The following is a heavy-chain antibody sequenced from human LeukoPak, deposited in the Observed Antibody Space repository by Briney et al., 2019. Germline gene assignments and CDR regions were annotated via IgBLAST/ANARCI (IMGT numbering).Heavy chain of an antibody. CDR2: INPNSGGT. D-gene: IGHD2-2*01. CDR3: AREGGDCSSTSCYQGWFDP. CDR1: GGTFSSYA. J-gene: IGHJ5*02. Sequence: GSSVKVSCKASGGTFSSYAISWVRQAPGQGLEWMGWINPNSGGTNYAQKFQGRVTMTRDTSISTAYMELSRLRSDDTAVYYCAREGGDCSSTSCYQGWFDPWGQGTLVTVSS. V-gene: IGHV1-2*02.